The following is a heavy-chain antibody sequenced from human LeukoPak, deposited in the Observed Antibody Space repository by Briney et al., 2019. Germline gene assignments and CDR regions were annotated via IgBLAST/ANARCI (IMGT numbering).Heavy chain of an antibody. CDR2: LYSDGTT. CDR3: ANYDTTGFYFDQ. Sequence: GGSLRLSCSASGLTVSSNYMSWVRQAPGKGLEWVSLLYSDGTTYYADFVRGRFAISRDNSKNTLYLQMFSLRAEDTAMYYCANYDTTGFYFDQWGQGTLVTVSS. J-gene: IGHJ4*02. D-gene: IGHD3-22*01. V-gene: IGHV3-53*01. CDR1: GLTVSSNY.